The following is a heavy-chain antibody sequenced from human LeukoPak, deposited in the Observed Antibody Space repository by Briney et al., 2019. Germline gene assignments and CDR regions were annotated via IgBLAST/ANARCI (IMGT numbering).Heavy chain of an antibody. Sequence: ASVKVSCKASGYTFTGYYMHWVRQAPGQGLEWMGWINPNSGGTNYAQKFQGRVTMTRDTSISTAYMELSRLRSDDTAVYYCARDHRAHYDFWSGYPKYYFDYWGQGTLVTVSS. J-gene: IGHJ4*02. V-gene: IGHV1-2*02. CDR2: INPNSGGT. D-gene: IGHD3-3*01. CDR1: GYTFTGYY. CDR3: ARDHRAHYDFWSGYPKYYFDY.